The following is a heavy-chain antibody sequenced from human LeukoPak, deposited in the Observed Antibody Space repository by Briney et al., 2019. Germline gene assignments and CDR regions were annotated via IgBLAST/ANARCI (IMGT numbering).Heavy chain of an antibody. J-gene: IGHJ6*03. CDR2: IIPIFGTA. CDR3: ARTRTTVTTGYYYYMDV. V-gene: IGHV1-69*05. D-gene: IGHD4-17*01. Sequence: SVKVSCKASGGTFSSYAISWVRQAPGQGLEWMGGIIPIFGTANYAQKFQGRVTITKDESTSTAYMELSSLRSEDTAVYYCARTRTTVTTGYYYYMDVWGKGTTVTVSS. CDR1: GGTFSSYA.